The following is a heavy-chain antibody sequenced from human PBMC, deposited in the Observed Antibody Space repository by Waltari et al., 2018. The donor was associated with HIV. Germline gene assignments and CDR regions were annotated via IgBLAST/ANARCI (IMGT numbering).Heavy chain of an antibody. V-gene: IGHV3-30*18. Sequence: QVQLVESGGGVVQPGRSLRLSCAASGFTFSSYGMPWVRQAPGTGLEWGAVISYDGSNKYYADSVKGRFTISRDNSKNTLYLQMNSLRAEDTAVYYCAKSRINRYYVASGRDYYYYGMDVWGQGTTVTVSS. CDR1: GFTFSSYG. D-gene: IGHD1-20*01. J-gene: IGHJ6*02. CDR2: ISYDGSNK. CDR3: AKSRINRYYVASGRDYYYYGMDV.